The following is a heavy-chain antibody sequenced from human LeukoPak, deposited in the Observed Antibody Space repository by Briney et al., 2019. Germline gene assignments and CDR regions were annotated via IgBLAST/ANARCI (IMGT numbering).Heavy chain of an antibody. CDR2: INGGGVNT. CDR3: AKDLYSNYGPADY. Sequence: GGSLRLSCAASGFTFSSYAMSWVRQAPGKGLEWVSTINGGGVNTHYADSVGGRFTISRGNSKNTLFLQMNSLRDEDTAVYYCAKDLYSNYGPADYWGQGNLVTVSS. D-gene: IGHD4-11*01. CDR1: GFTFSSYA. J-gene: IGHJ4*02. V-gene: IGHV3-23*01.